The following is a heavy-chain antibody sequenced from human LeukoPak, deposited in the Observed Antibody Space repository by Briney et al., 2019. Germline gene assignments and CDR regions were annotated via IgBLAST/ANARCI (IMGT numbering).Heavy chain of an antibody. Sequence: ASVKVSCKASGYTFTNYYISWVRQAPGQGLEWMGWISAYNGNTNYAQKFQGRVTMTIDTSTSTAYIELRSLRSDDTAVYYRARGGGSSYWFETFDIWGQGTMVTVSS. V-gene: IGHV1-18*01. J-gene: IGHJ3*02. CDR3: ARGGGSSYWFETFDI. CDR1: GYTFTNYY. D-gene: IGHD2-15*01. CDR2: ISAYNGNT.